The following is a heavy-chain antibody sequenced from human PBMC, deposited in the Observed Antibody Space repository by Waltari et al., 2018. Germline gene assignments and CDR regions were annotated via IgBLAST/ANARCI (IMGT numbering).Heavy chain of an antibody. D-gene: IGHD3-16*01. CDR1: GFTVSNNY. CDR3: ARDGNGGGV. CDR2: IYSGGNT. J-gene: IGHJ6*02. Sequence: EAQLVEYGGGLVQPGGSLSLSCAASGFTVSNNYMKWVRQAPGKGLEWVSLIYSGGNTYYADSVKGRFTISRDNSKNTLYLQMNSLRAEDSAVYYCARDGNGGGVWGRGTTVTVSS. V-gene: IGHV3-66*01.